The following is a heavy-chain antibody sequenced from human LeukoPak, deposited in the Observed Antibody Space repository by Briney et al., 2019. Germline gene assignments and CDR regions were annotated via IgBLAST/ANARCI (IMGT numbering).Heavy chain of an antibody. Sequence: GASVKVSCKASGYTFTNYAMNWVRQAPGQGLEWMGWINTNTGNPTYAQGFTGRFVFSLDTSVSTAYLQISSLKAEDTAMYYCARERRSPSPGEQQLVRAFDIWGQGTMVTVSS. CDR3: ARERRSPSPGEQQLVRAFDI. J-gene: IGHJ3*02. CDR1: GYTFTNYA. CDR2: INTNTGNP. D-gene: IGHD6-13*01. V-gene: IGHV7-4-1*02.